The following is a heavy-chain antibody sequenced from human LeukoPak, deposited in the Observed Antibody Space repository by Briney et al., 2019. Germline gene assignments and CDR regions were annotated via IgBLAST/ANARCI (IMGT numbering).Heavy chain of an antibody. CDR2: IYHSGST. D-gene: IGHD2-15*01. CDR1: GGSVSSGDYS. V-gene: IGHV4-30-2*01. CDR3: ARERRYCSGSSCYDFDY. Sequence: SETLSLTCAVSGGSVSSGDYSWSWIRQPPGKGLEWIGYIYHSGSTYYNPSLKSRVTISVDRTKNQFSLKLSSVTAADTAVYYCARERRYCSGSSCYDFDYWGQGTLVTVSP. J-gene: IGHJ4*02.